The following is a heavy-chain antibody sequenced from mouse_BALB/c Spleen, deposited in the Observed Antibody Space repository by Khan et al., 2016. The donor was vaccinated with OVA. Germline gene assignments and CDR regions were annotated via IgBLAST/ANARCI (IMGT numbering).Heavy chain of an antibody. CDR1: GFSLTNYG. Sequence: VQLQESGPGLVQPSQSLSITCTVSGFSLTNYGVHWVRQSPGKGLEWLGMIWSGGSTDYNATFISRLSIRTDNSKSQVFFKMNSLQANDTAIYFCARNRNGYFDYWGQGTTLTVSS. D-gene: IGHD1-1*02. J-gene: IGHJ2*01. V-gene: IGHV2-2*02. CDR3: ARNRNGYFDY. CDR2: IWSGGST.